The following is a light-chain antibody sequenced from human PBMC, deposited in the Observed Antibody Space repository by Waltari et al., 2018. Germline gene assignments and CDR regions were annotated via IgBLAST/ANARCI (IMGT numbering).Light chain of an antibody. CDR1: QSVDTTY. Sequence: EIVLTQSPGTLSLSPGERATLSCRASQSVDTTYLAWYQQAPGQALRLLMYGTSTRATGIPDRFSGSGSGTDFTLTISRLEPEDFAVYYCQQYDSSPGTFGQGTKLEIK. J-gene: IGKJ2*02. CDR2: GTS. V-gene: IGKV3-20*01. CDR3: QQYDSSPGT.